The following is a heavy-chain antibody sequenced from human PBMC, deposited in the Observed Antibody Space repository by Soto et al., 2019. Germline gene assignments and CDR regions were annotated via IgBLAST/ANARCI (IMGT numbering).Heavy chain of an antibody. CDR1: GGSFSGYY. CDR2: INHSGST. V-gene: IGHV4-34*01. D-gene: IGHD2-15*01. Sequence: SETLSLTCAVYGGSFSGYYWSWIRQPPGKGLEWIGEINHSGSTNYNPSLKSRVTISVDTSKNQFSLKLSSVTAADTAVYYCASESGEDCSGGSCQDYWGQGTLVTVSS. J-gene: IGHJ4*02. CDR3: ASESGEDCSGGSCQDY.